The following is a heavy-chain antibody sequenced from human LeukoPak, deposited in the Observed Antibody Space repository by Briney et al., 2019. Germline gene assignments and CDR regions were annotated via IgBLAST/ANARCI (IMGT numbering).Heavy chain of an antibody. V-gene: IGHV3-43*02. CDR1: GFAFHDYA. Sequence: GGSLRLSCAASGFAFHDYAMHWVRQVPGKGLEWVSLISGDGGRIYYADSAKGRFTISRDNSKNSLYLQMNSLRTEDTALYYCAKDSRYCGGGGCYYLDYWGQGTMVSVSS. J-gene: IGHJ4*02. D-gene: IGHD2-15*01. CDR3: AKDSRYCGGGGCYYLDY. CDR2: ISGDGGRI.